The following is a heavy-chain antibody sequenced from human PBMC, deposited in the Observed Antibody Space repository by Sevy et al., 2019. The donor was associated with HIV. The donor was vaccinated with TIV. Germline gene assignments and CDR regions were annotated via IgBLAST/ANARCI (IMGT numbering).Heavy chain of an antibody. D-gene: IGHD2-8*01. V-gene: IGHV3-23*01. J-gene: IGHJ4*02. CDR2: FSFGCGEI. CDR1: GFTFSKYS. Sequence: GGSLRLSCAASGFTFSKYSMSWVRQAPGKGLEWVSTFSFGCGEINYADSVKGRFTISRDNSKSSVYLQMNNLRPEDTAVYYCAREGCTKPHDYWGQGTLVTVSS. CDR3: AREGCTKPHDY.